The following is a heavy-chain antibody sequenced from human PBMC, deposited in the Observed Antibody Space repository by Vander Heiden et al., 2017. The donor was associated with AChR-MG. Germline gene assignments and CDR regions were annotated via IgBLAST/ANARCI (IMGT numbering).Heavy chain of an antibody. Sequence: QVQLVESGGGVVQPGRSLRLSCAASGFTFSSYGMHWVRQAPGKGLEWVAVISYDGSNKYYADSVKGRFTIARDNSKNTLYLQMNSLRAEDTAVYYCAKSSGGALTVYSKWSGDDYFDYWGQGTLVTVSS. CDR1: GFTFSSYG. V-gene: IGHV3-30*18. CDR2: ISYDGSNK. J-gene: IGHJ4*02. D-gene: IGHD3-9*01. CDR3: AKSSGGALTVYSKWSGDDYFDY.